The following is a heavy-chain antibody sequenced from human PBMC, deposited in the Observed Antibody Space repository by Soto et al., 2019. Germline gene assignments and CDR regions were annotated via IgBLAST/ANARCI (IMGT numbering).Heavy chain of an antibody. J-gene: IGHJ5*01. CDR3: SKNGTTWFAS. D-gene: IGHD1-1*01. CDR1: GYSFHNSG. Sequence: VQLVQSGPELKKPGASVKVSCKTSGYSFHNSGISWVRPAPGQGLEWMGWISVLNGYAHYGQKFQGRVIMTADTFTSPAYMELRGLRSDDTAMYYCSKNGTTWFASWGQGTPVTVSS. CDR2: ISVLNGYA. V-gene: IGHV1-18*01.